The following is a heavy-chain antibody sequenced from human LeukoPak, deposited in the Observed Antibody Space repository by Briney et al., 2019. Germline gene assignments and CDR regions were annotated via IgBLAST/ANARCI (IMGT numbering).Heavy chain of an antibody. CDR1: DVSVTRGPDY. D-gene: IGHD1-26*01. V-gene: IGHV4-61*01. Sequence: SETLSLTCTVSDVSVTRGPDYWTWIRQPPGKGLEWIGYIHYSGSTNYNPSLKSRVTISLDTSKNQFSLNLNSVTAADTAVYYCARGQAGATQVFDYWGQGTLVTVSS. J-gene: IGHJ4*02. CDR3: ARGQAGATQVFDY. CDR2: IHYSGST.